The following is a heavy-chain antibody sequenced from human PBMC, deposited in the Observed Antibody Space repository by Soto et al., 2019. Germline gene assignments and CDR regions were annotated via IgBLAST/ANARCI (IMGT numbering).Heavy chain of an antibody. CDR2: IYWDDDK. Sequence: ITLNESGPTVVKPTETLTLTCTFSGFSLTTSGVGVSWVRQSPGKAPEWLAFIYWDDDKRYSTSLKSRLTITKDTSKNQVVLTMANVDPADTATYYCAHRVLRAVFGLVTTTAIYFDFWGQGTPVVVSS. D-gene: IGHD3-3*01. CDR3: AHRVLRAVFGLVTTTAIYFDF. V-gene: IGHV2-5*02. CDR1: GFSLTTSGVG. J-gene: IGHJ4*02.